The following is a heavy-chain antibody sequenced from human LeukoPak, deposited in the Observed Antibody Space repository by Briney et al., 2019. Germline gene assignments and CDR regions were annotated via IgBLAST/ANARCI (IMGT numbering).Heavy chain of an antibody. CDR3: ARFDYGSGSYFRYFDY. J-gene: IGHJ4*02. CDR1: GGSISSGSYY. CDR2: IYYSGST. D-gene: IGHD3-10*01. Sequence: SETLSLTCTVSGGSISSGSYYWSWIRQQPGKGLEWIGYIYYSGSTFYNPSLKSRVTISVDTSKNQFSLKLTSVTAADTAVYYCARFDYGSGSYFRYFDYWGQGTLVTVSS. V-gene: IGHV4-31*03.